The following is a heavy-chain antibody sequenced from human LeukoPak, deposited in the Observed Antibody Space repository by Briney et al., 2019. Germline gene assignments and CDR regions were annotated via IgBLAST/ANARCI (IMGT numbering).Heavy chain of an antibody. Sequence: GESLKISCKGSGYSFTSYWIGWERQMPGKGLEWMGLIYPGDSDTRYSPSFQGQVTISADKSISTAYLQWNSLKASDTAMYYCARRGSREYFQTWGQGTLVTVSS. CDR3: ARRGSREYFQT. V-gene: IGHV5-51*01. D-gene: IGHD5-18*01. CDR2: IYPGDSDT. J-gene: IGHJ1*01. CDR1: GYSFTSYW.